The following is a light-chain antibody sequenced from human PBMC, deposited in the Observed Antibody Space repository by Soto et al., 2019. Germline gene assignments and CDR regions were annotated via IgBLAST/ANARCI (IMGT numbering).Light chain of an antibody. CDR1: NSNIRNNT. Sequence: SVLTQPASASGTSGQRVTISRSGSNSNIRNNTVHWYQQLPGTAPKLLIHPDNKRPSGVPDRFAGSRSGISASLAISGHQSEDEDEDYCASWDYSMNGYVFATGTKVTVL. J-gene: IGLJ1*01. CDR2: PDN. V-gene: IGLV1-44*01. CDR3: ASWDYSMNGYV.